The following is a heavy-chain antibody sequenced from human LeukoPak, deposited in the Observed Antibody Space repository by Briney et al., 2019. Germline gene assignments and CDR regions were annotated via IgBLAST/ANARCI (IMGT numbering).Heavy chain of an antibody. V-gene: IGHV3-7*01. CDR2: VQQDGSEK. Sequence: PGGSLRLSCAASGFTFSSYWMSWVRQAPGKGLEWVANVQQDGSEKYYVDSVKGRFTISRDNAKNSLYLQMNSLRAEDTAVYYCARDLGVGYFVLGAFDIWGQGTMVTVSS. CDR3: ARDLGVGYFVLGAFDI. J-gene: IGHJ3*02. CDR1: GFTFSSYW. D-gene: IGHD3-16*01.